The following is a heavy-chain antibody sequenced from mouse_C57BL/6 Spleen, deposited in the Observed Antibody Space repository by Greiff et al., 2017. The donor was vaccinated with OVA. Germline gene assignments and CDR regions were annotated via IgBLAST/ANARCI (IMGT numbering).Heavy chain of an antibody. Sequence: VKLVESGPGLVAPSQRLSITCTVSGFSFTSYAISWVRQPPGKGLEWLGVIWTGGGTNYNSALKSRLSISKDNSKSQVFLKMNSLQTDDTARYYCAPHSNYWYFDVWGTGTTVTVSS. V-gene: IGHV2-9-1*01. CDR2: IWTGGGT. CDR1: GFSFTSYA. CDR3: APHSNYWYFDV. D-gene: IGHD2-5*01. J-gene: IGHJ1*03.